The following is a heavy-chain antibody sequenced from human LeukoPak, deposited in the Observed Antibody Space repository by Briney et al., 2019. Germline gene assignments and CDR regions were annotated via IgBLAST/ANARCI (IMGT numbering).Heavy chain of an antibody. V-gene: IGHV1-18*01. CDR1: GYTFTSYG. D-gene: IGHD1-26*01. J-gene: IGHJ6*02. CDR3: ARDNSGSYPYYYYYGMDV. CDR2: ISAYNGNT. Sequence: ASVKVSCKASGYTFTSYGSSWVRQAPGQGLEWMGWISAYNGNTNYAQKLQGRVTMTTDTSTSTAYMELRSLRSDDTAVYYCARDNSGSYPYYYYYGMDVWGQGTTVTVSS.